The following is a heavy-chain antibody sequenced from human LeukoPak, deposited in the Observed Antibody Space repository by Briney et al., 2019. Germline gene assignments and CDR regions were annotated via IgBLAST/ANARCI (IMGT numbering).Heavy chain of an antibody. D-gene: IGHD2-8*01. CDR3: ARETGMVYAIDFDY. J-gene: IGHJ4*02. Sequence: PSETLSLTCTVSGGSISSSSYYWGWIRQPPGKGLEWVSSISSSSSYIYYADSVKGRFTISRDNAKNSLYLQMNSLRAEDTAVYYCARETGMVYAIDFDYWGQGTLVTVSS. CDR2: ISSSSSYI. CDR1: GGSISSSS. V-gene: IGHV3-21*01.